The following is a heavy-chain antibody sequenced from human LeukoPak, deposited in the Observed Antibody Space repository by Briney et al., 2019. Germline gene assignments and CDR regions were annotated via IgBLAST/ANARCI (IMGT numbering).Heavy chain of an antibody. D-gene: IGHD1-1*01. V-gene: IGHV3-7*01. CDR2: IKQDGSDK. Sequence: GGSLRLSCAASGFPFSSYWMSWVRQAPGKGLEWVANIKQDGSDKYYVDSVKGRFTISRDNAKNSLSLQMNSLRADDTAVYYCTRLTGTTGLDYWGQGTLVTVSS. CDR3: TRLTGTTGLDY. CDR1: GFPFSSYW. J-gene: IGHJ4*02.